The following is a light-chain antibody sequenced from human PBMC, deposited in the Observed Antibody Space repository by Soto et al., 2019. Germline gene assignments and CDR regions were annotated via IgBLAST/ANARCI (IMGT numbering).Light chain of an antibody. J-gene: IGLJ1*01. Sequence: SYELTQPPSVSVAPGQTARITCGGNNIGSKSVHWYQQKPGQAPVLVVYDDCDRPSGIPERFSGSNSGNTATLTISRVEAGDEADYYCQVWDRTSERYVFATGTKVTV. V-gene: IGLV3-21*02. CDR3: QVWDRTSERYV. CDR2: DDC. CDR1: NIGSKS.